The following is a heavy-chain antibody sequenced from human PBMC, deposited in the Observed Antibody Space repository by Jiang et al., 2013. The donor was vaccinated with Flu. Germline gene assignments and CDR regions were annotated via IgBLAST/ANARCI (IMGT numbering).Heavy chain of an antibody. V-gene: IGHV2-5*02. Sequence: KPTQTLTLTCSFSGFSLSRSGVHVGWVRQPQERPWSGLHSFNGMAKRITTLPEDRLTISKDTSTNQVVLVMTNVDPLDTGTYFCARDNYDDLTGYYSFAHWGQGIQVTVSS. D-gene: IGHD3-9*01. CDR1: GFSLSRSGVH. CDR3: ARDNYDDLTGYYSFAH. J-gene: IGHJ4*02. CDR2: FNGMAK.